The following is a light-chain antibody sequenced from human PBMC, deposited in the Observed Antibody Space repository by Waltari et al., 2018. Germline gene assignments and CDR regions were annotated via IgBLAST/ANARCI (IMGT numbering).Light chain of an antibody. J-gene: IGLJ7*01. Sequence: QSVLTQPPSVSAAPGQRVTICCPGGHSHIGNNYVSWYRQFPGTSPELLIYEDGERPSGVPGRFSGSKSGTSATLDITGLQAGDEADYYCGTWDSSLSGAVFGGGTHLTVL. CDR3: GTWDSSLSGAV. CDR2: EDG. V-gene: IGLV1-51*02. CDR1: HSHIGNNY.